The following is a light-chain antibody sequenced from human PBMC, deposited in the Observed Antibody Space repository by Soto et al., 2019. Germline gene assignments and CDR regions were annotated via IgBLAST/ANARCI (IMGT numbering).Light chain of an antibody. V-gene: IGLV1-51*01. J-gene: IGLJ2*01. CDR3: GTWDSSLSGVV. CDR2: DNN. Sequence: QSVLTQPPSVSAAPGQKVTISCSGSSSNIGNNYVSWYQHLPGSAPKLLIYDNNKRPSGIPDRFSGSKSGTSATLGITGLQTGDEADYHCGTWDSSLSGVVFGGGTKVTVL. CDR1: SSNIGNNY.